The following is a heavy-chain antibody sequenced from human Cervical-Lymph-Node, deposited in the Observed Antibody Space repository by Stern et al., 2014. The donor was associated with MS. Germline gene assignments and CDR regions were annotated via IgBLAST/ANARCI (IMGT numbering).Heavy chain of an antibody. D-gene: IGHD3-10*01. CDR2: IIPFVGTA. J-gene: IGHJ5*02. Sequence: QLVQSGADVKKPGSSVRVSCKTSGGISWLRQAPGQGLEWMGGIIPFVGTANYAQTFQGRLTITADTSTNTTYMELSSLGSDDPAVYYCARGAGDNWFDPWGQGTLVSVSS. CDR1: GG. V-gene: IGHV1-69*06. CDR3: ARGAGDNWFDP.